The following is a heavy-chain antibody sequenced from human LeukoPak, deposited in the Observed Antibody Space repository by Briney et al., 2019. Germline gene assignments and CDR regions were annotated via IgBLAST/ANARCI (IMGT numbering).Heavy chain of an antibody. Sequence: GASVKVSCKDSGYTFTGYYMHWVRQAPGQGLEWMGWINPNSGGTNYAQKFQGRVTMTRDTSISTAYMELSRLRSDDTAVYYCARDPGYCSGGSCYEGYFDYWGQGTLVTVSS. D-gene: IGHD2-15*01. CDR1: GYTFTGYY. CDR2: INPNSGGT. J-gene: IGHJ4*02. V-gene: IGHV1-2*02. CDR3: ARDPGYCSGGSCYEGYFDY.